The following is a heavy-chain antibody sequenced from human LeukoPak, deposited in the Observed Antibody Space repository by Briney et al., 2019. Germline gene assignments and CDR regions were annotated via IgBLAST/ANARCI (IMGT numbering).Heavy chain of an antibody. CDR1: GFTFSSYW. Sequence: GGSLRLSCAASGFTFSSYWMHWVRQAPGKGLVWVSRVKSDGSSTSYADSVKGRFTISRDNVKNTLHLQMNSLRAEDTAVYFCARDQLYCTGGYCYFEYWGQGTLVTVSS. CDR3: ARDQLYCTGGYCYFEY. CDR2: VKSDGSST. V-gene: IGHV3-74*01. J-gene: IGHJ4*02. D-gene: IGHD2-8*02.